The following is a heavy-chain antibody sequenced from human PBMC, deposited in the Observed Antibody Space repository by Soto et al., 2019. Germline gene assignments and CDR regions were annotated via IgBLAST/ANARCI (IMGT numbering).Heavy chain of an antibody. J-gene: IGHJ4*01. CDR3: VRATPYVGFDS. CDR1: GFTFSDHY. Sequence: GGSLRLSCAVSGFTFSDHYMDWIRQIPGSGLEWIVRTRNKANGYSTEYAASVRGRFTVSRDDSRSSLNLQLDSLRVEDTAVYYCVRATPYVGFDSWGQGALVTVSS. D-gene: IGHD3-16*01. V-gene: IGHV3-72*01. CDR2: TRNKANGYST.